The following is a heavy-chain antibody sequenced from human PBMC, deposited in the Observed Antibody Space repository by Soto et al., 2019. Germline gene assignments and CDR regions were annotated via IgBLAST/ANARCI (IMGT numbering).Heavy chain of an antibody. CDR1: GFTFRNYA. J-gene: IGHJ4*02. D-gene: IGHD2-2*03. CDR3: VSWMSAHFDC. CDR2: IDYDGGNK. Sequence: EVQLLESGGVLVQPGGSLRLSCAASGFTFRNYAMSWVRQAPGKGLEWVSTIDYDGGNKHYSDSAKGRFTISRDNYRDTVDLQMNGLTAEDTALYYCVSWMSAHFDCWGLGTAVTVSP. V-gene: IGHV3-23*01.